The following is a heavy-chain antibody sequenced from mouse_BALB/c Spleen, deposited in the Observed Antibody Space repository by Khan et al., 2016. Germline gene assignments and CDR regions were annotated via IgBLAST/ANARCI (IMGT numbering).Heavy chain of an antibody. Sequence: QVRLQQSGTELPRPGASVKLSCKASGYTFTDYYLHWVMQRTGQGLEWIGEIFPGSGSTYYNEKFKGKASLTADTSSSTAYMQLSSLTSEDSAVYFCARSYYGYFAMDYLGHGASVTVSS. J-gene: IGHJ4*01. V-gene: IGHV1-77*01. D-gene: IGHD1-2*01. CDR1: GYTFTDYY. CDR2: IFPGSGST. CDR3: ARSYYGYFAMDY.